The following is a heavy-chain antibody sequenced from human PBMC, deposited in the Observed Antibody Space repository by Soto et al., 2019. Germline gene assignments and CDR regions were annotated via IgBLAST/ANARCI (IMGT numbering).Heavy chain of an antibody. V-gene: IGHV4-39*01. J-gene: IGHJ6*02. CDR1: GGSISSSSYY. D-gene: IGHD6-19*01. Sequence: SETLSLTCTVSGGSISSSSYYWGWIRQPPGKGLEWIGSIYYSGSTYYNPSLKSRVTISGATSKIQFSLKLSSVTAADTALYNRGVAVAGGRQNRYNYGMDVWGQGTTVTVSS. CDR3: GVAVAGGRQNRYNYGMDV. CDR2: IYYSGST.